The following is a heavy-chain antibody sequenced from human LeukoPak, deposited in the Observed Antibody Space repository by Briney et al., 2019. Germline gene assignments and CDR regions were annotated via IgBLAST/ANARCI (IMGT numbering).Heavy chain of an antibody. J-gene: IGHJ4*02. CDR3: AKDARVDTDIVLYTHFDY. CDR1: GFTFRIYA. CDR2: IFVIGVST. Sequence: GGSLRLSCAASGFTFRIYAMSWVRQAPGKGLEWVSPIFVIGVSTYYADSVKGRFTTSRDNSNNTLYLTMNSQREEDTAVSYCAKDARVDTDIVLYTHFDYCGQGTLVTVSS. V-gene: IGHV3-23*01. D-gene: IGHD5-18*01.